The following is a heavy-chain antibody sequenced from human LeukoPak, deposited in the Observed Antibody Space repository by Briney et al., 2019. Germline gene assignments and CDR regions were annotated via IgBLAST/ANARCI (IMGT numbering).Heavy chain of an antibody. D-gene: IGHD5-24*01. Sequence: SETLSLSCAVSGGSISSYYWSWIRQPPGKGLEWIGYIYYSGSTNYNPSLKSRVTISVDTSKNQFSLKLSSVTAADTAVYYCARARRDGYNYPGYYFDSWGQGGLVTVSS. CDR1: GGSISSYY. V-gene: IGHV4-59*01. CDR3: ARARRDGYNYPGYYFDS. J-gene: IGHJ4*02. CDR2: IYYSGST.